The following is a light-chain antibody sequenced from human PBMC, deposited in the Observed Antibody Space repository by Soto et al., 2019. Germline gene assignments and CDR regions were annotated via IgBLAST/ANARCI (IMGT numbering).Light chain of an antibody. Sequence: QSVLTQPPSVSGAPGQRVTISCTGSSSNIGAGYDVHWCQQLPGTAPKLLIYGNNNRPSGVPDRFSGSKSGTSASLAITGLQAEDEADYYCQSYDSSLSGRVVFGGGTKLTVL. V-gene: IGLV1-40*01. CDR3: QSYDSSLSGRVV. J-gene: IGLJ2*01. CDR2: GNN. CDR1: SSNIGAGYD.